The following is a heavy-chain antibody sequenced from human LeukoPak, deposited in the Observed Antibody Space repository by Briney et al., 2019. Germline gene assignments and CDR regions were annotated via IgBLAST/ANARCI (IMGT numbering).Heavy chain of an antibody. CDR1: GFTFSSYE. V-gene: IGHV3-48*03. D-gene: IGHD6-13*01. J-gene: IGHJ5*02. CDR3: ARDHGYSRSNNWFDP. Sequence: GGSLRLSCAASGFTFSSYEMNWVRQAPGKGLEWVSYISSSGSTIYYADSVKGRFTISRDNAKNSLYLQMNSLRAEDTAVYYCARDHGYSRSNNWFDPWGQGTLVTVSS. CDR2: ISSSGSTI.